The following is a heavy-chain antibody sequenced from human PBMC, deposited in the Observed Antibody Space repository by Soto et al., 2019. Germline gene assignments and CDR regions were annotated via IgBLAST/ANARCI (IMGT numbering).Heavy chain of an antibody. CDR1: GDSVSSNSAA. Sequence: SQTLSLTCAISGDSVSSNSAAWNWIRQSPSRGLEWLGRTYYRSKWYNDYAVSVKSRITINPDTSKNQFSLQLNSVTPEDTAVYYCARSGSIAARRYYYYGMDVWGQGTTVTVSS. CDR2: TYYRSKWYN. CDR3: ARSGSIAARRYYYYGMDV. J-gene: IGHJ6*02. V-gene: IGHV6-1*01. D-gene: IGHD6-6*01.